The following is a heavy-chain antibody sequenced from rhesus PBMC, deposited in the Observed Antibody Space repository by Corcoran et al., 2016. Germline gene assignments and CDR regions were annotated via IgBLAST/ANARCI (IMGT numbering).Heavy chain of an antibody. D-gene: IGHD3-9*01. CDR3: VRIVYYSDV. CDR1: GGSISSNW. Sequence: QLHLPESGPGLVKPSETLSLTRAVSGGSISSNWWSWIRQPPGKGLEWIGRISGSGGTSYNPSLKSRVTISTDTSRNQLSLRLISVTAADTAMYYCVRIVYYSDVWGPGTPVTISS. CDR2: ISGSGGT. V-gene: IGHV4-173*01. J-gene: IGHJ2*01.